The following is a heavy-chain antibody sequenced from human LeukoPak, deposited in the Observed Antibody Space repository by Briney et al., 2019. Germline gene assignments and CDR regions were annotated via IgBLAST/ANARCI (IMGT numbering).Heavy chain of an antibody. V-gene: IGHV3-23*01. CDR3: AKDHLRFGELFSWFDP. CDR1: GFTFSSYG. Sequence: GESLRLSCAASGFTFSSYGMSWVRQAPGKGLEWVSAISGSGGSTYYADSVKGRFTISRDNSKNTLYLQMNSLRAEDTAVYYCAKDHLRFGELFSWFDPWGQGTLVTVSS. CDR2: ISGSGGST. J-gene: IGHJ5*02. D-gene: IGHD3-10*01.